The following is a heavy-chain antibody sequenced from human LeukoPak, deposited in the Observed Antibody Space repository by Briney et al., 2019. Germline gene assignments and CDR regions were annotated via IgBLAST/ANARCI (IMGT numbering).Heavy chain of an antibody. CDR2: VTSSSSYV. J-gene: IGHJ6*03. V-gene: IGHV3-21*06. CDR1: GFTLSSYA. D-gene: IGHD1-26*01. Sequence: GGSLRLSCAASGFTLSSYAMNWVRQAPGKRLEWVSSVTSSSSYVLYADSVKGRFTISRDNAKNSLYLQMNSLTAEDTAVYYCARDPYSGNYGNTYYYYMDVWGKGTTVTISS. CDR3: ARDPYSGNYGNTYYYYMDV.